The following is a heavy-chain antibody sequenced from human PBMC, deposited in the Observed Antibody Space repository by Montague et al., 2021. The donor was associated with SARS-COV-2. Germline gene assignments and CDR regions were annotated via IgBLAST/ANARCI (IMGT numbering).Heavy chain of an antibody. CDR1: GGSFSAYH. CDR3: ARGAPGY. J-gene: IGHJ4*02. CDR2: INYGGST. Sequence: SETLSLTCAVYGGSFSAYHWTWIRQSPGGGLEWIGQINYGGSTKYNPSLRSRVTISIDTSKNQFSLKLTSVTAADTAVYYCARGAPGYWGQGTLVTASS. V-gene: IGHV4-34*01. D-gene: IGHD1-1*01.